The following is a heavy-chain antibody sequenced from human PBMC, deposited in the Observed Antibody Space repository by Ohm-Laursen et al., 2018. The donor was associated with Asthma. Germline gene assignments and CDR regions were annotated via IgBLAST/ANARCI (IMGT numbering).Heavy chain of an antibody. CDR1: GGSISSYY. CDR3: ARVWSGWYRNDAFDI. Sequence: GTLSFTCTVSGGSISSYYWSWIRQPPGKGLEWIGYIYYSGSTNYNPSLKSRVTISVDTSKNQFSLKLSSVTAADTAVYYCARVWSGWYRNDAFDIWGQGTMVTVSS. J-gene: IGHJ3*02. CDR2: IYYSGST. D-gene: IGHD6-19*01. V-gene: IGHV4-59*01.